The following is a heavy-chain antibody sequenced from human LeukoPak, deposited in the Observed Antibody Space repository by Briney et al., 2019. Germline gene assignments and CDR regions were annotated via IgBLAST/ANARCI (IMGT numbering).Heavy chain of an antibody. J-gene: IGHJ4*02. CDR3: AKNREKVGAIIFDY. CDR2: ISYDGSNK. V-gene: IGHV3-30-3*02. D-gene: IGHD1-26*01. Sequence: SGGSLRLSCAVSGFTFSSYAMHWVRQAPGKGLEWVAVISYDGSNKYYADSVKGRFTISRDNSKNTLYLQMNSLRAEDTAVYYCAKNREKVGAIIFDYWGQGTLVTVSS. CDR1: GFTFSSYA.